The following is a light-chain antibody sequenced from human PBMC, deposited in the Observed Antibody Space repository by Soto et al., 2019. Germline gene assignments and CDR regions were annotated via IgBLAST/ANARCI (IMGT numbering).Light chain of an antibody. J-gene: IGKJ1*01. CDR1: QTISSW. CDR2: DAS. V-gene: IGKV1-5*01. CDR3: QQYNSYWT. Sequence: DIQMTQSPSTLSASVGDRVTITCRASQTISSWLAWYQQKPGKVPKLLIYDASSLEIGVPSRFSGSGSGTEFTLTISSLQPDDFATYYCQQYNSYWTFGQGTKVDIK.